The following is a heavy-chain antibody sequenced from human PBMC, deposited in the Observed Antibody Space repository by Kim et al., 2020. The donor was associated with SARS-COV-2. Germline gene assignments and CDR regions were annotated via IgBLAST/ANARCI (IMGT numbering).Heavy chain of an antibody. CDR3: VKEVHHSNFGY. CDR2: T. D-gene: IGHD4-4*01. Sequence: TYYADSVKGRFTISRDNSKNTLYLQMSSLRAEDTAVYYCVKEVHHSNFGYWGQGTLVTVSS. J-gene: IGHJ4*02. V-gene: IGHV3-64D*09.